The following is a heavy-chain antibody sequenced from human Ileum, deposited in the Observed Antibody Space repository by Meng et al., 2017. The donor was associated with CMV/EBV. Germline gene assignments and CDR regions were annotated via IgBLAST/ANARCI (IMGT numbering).Heavy chain of an antibody. CDR3: ARPSGPYYYFGMDV. Sequence: SGFTFSSYCIPWVRQAPGKGLVWVSRINIDGSSTSYADSVKGRFTISRDNAKNTLYLQMNSLRVDDTAVYYCARPSGPYYYFGMDVWGQGTTVTVSS. J-gene: IGHJ6*02. CDR2: INIDGSST. CDR1: GFTFSSYC. V-gene: IGHV3-74*01.